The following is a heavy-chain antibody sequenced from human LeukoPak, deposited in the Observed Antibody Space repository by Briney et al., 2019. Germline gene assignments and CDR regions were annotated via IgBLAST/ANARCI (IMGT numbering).Heavy chain of an antibody. V-gene: IGHV3-48*02. D-gene: IGHD6-13*01. CDR2: ISSSSSTI. CDR3: AKRDSGTSARVLSTNWYLGY. CDR1: GFTFSSYS. Sequence: PGGSLRLSCAASGFTFSSYSMNWVRQAPGKGLEWVSYISSSSSTIYYADSVKGRFTISRDNAKNSLYLQMNSLRDEDTAVYYCAKRDSGTSARVLSTNWYLGYWGQGTLVTVSS. J-gene: IGHJ4*02.